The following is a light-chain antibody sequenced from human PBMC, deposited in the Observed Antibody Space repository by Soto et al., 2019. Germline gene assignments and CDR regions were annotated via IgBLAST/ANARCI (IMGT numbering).Light chain of an antibody. CDR2: DVS. V-gene: IGLV2-11*01. Sequence: QSVLTQPRSVSGSPGQSVTISCIGTSSDVGGYNYVSWYQQHPGKAPKLMIYDVSKRPSGVPDRFSGSKSGNTASLTISGLQAEDEVDYYCCSNAGSYTYVFGTGTKLTVL. J-gene: IGLJ1*01. CDR3: CSNAGSYTYV. CDR1: SSDVGGYNY.